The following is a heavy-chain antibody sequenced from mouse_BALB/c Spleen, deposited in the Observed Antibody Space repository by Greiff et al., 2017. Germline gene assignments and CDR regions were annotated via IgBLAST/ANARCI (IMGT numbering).Heavy chain of an antibody. V-gene: IGHV5-17*02. D-gene: IGHD2-10*02. CDR3: ARWEYGNYDYAMDY. J-gene: IGHJ4*01. CDR1: GFTFSSFG. CDR2: ISSGSSTI. Sequence: EVNVVDSGGGLVQPGGSRKLSCAASGFTFSSFGMHWVRQAPEKGLEWVAYISSGSSTIYYADTVKGRFTISRDNPKNTLFLQMTSLRSEDTAMYYCARWEYGNYDYAMDYWGQGTSVTVSS.